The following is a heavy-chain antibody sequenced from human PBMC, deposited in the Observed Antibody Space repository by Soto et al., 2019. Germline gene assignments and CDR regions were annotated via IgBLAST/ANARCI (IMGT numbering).Heavy chain of an antibody. V-gene: IGHV4-30-2*02. D-gene: IGHD2-15*01. CDR3: ARFIVVVAGQYYYGMDV. CDR2: IYHSGST. J-gene: IGHJ6*02. Sequence: PSETLSLTCAVSGGSISSGGYSCSWIRQPPGKGLEWIGYIYHSGSTYYNPSLKSRVTISVDRSKNQFSLKLSSLRSEDTAVYYCARFIVVVAGQYYYGMDVWGQGTTVTVSS. CDR1: GGSISSGGYS.